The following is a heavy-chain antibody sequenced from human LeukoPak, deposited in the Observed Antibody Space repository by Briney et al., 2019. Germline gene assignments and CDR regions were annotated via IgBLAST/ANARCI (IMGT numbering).Heavy chain of an antibody. CDR3: AKDASPYSNYAVRWFDS. D-gene: IGHD4/OR15-4a*01. Sequence: GGSLRLSCTASGFSFRTYIMAWVRQVPGKGLEWISAISGDAITTYYAVPVKGRFTISRDNFRNTLSLQMDSLRADDSAVYYCAKDASPYSNYAVRWFDSWGQGTLVAVSS. CDR1: GFSFRTYI. J-gene: IGHJ5*01. V-gene: IGHV3-23*01. CDR2: ISGDAITT.